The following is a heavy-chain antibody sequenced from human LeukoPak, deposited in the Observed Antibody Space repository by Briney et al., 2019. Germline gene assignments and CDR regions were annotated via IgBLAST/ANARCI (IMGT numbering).Heavy chain of an antibody. J-gene: IGHJ4*02. CDR2: IYTSGST. CDR3: AREAYCGGDCYSGFDY. V-gene: IGHV4-4*07. CDR1: GGSISSYY. D-gene: IGHD2-21*02. Sequence: SETLSLTCTVSGGSISSYYWSWIRQPAGKGLEWIGRIYTSGSTNYNPSLKSRVTMSVDTSKNQFSLKLSSMSAADTAVYYCAREAYCGGDCYSGFDYWGQGTLVTVSS.